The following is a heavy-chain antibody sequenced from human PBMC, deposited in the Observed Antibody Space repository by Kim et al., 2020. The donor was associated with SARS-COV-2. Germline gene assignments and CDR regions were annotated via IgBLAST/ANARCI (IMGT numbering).Heavy chain of an antibody. CDR3: ARWLAWFGELPAYYFDY. D-gene: IGHD3-10*01. Sequence: SETLSLTCAVYGGSFSGYYWSWIRQPPGKGLEWIGEINHSGSTNYNPSLKSRVTISVDTSKNQFSLKLSSVTAADTAVYYCARWLAWFGELPAYYFDYWGQGTLVTVSS. J-gene: IGHJ4*02. V-gene: IGHV4-34*01. CDR2: INHSGST. CDR1: GGSFSGYY.